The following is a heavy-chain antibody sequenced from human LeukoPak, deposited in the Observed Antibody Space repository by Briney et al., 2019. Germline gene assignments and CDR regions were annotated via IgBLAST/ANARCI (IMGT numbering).Heavy chain of an antibody. J-gene: IGHJ6*03. CDR1: GFTFSSYG. D-gene: IGHD3-3*01. V-gene: IGHV3-30*02. CDR2: IRYDGSNK. Sequence: PGVSLRLSCAASGFTFSSYGMHWVRQAPGKGLEWVAFIRYDGSNKYYADSVKGRFTISRDNSKNTLYLQMNSLRAEDTAVYYCAIDTDFWSGFGTFSYYYYMDVWGKGTTVTVSS. CDR3: AIDTDFWSGFGTFSYYYYMDV.